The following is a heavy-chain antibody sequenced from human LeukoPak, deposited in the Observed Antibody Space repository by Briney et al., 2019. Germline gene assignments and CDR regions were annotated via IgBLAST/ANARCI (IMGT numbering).Heavy chain of an antibody. CDR1: GYTLTDSW. V-gene: IGHV5-51*01. Sequence: GESLKISCEASGYTLTDSWIGWVRQMPGKGLEWMGIIYPGDSDTRYSPSFQGQVTISADKSISTAYLQWSSLKASDTAMYYCARHLRYSSSWYPNWFDPWGQGTLVTVSS. CDR3: ARHLRYSSSWYPNWFDP. J-gene: IGHJ5*02. D-gene: IGHD6-13*01. CDR2: IYPGDSDT.